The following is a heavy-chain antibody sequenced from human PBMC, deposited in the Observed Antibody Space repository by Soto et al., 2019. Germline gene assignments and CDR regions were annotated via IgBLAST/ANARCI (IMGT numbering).Heavy chain of an antibody. CDR3: ARDGTAHYYYYGMDV. V-gene: IGHV3-30-3*01. CDR1: GFTFSSYV. CDR2: ISYDGSKK. D-gene: IGHD1-1*01. Sequence: GGSLRLSCAASGFTFSSYVMHWVRQAPGKGLEWVAVISYDGSKKYNADSVKGRFTISRDNSKNTLYLQVNSLRAEDTAVYYCARDGTAHYYYYGMDVWGQGT. J-gene: IGHJ6*02.